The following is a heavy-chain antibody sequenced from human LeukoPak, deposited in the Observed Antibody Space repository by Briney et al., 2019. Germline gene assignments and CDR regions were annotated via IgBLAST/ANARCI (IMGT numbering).Heavy chain of an antibody. CDR3: ARSTQYYYDSSGYLNYYYYYMDV. J-gene: IGHJ6*03. CDR2: IYTSGST. CDR1: GGSISSYY. V-gene: IGHV4-4*07. Sequence: SETLSLTCTVSGGSISSYYWSWIRQPAGKGLEWIGRIYTSGSTNYNPSLKSRVTMSVDTSKNQFSLKLSSVTAADTAVYYCARSTQYYYDSSGYLNYYYYYMDVWGKGTTVTVSS. D-gene: IGHD3-22*01.